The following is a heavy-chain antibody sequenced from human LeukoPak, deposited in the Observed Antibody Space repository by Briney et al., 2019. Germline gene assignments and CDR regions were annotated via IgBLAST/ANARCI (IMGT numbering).Heavy chain of an antibody. CDR2: INTDGSST. D-gene: IGHD6-13*01. Sequence: GGSLRLSCAASGFTFSSYWMHWVRRAPGKGLVWVSRINTDGSSTSYADSVKGRFTISRDNAKNTLYLQMNSLRAEDTAVYYCARSSSWSYFDYWGQGTLVTVSS. V-gene: IGHV3-74*01. CDR1: GFTFSSYW. J-gene: IGHJ4*02. CDR3: ARSSSWSYFDY.